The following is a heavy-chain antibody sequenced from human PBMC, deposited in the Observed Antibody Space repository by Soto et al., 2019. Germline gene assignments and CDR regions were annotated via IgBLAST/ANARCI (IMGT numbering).Heavy chain of an antibody. D-gene: IGHD1-26*01. J-gene: IGHJ4*02. CDR2: IYYTGST. Sequence: VQLQESGPGLVKPSQTLSLTCTVSGASINTGDYYWSWVRQLPGKGLDWIAYIYYTGSTYYNPSLDSRVAISADTSKNQFSLKVTSVTAADTGVYYCAVLGATTGYWGQGTLVAVSS. CDR3: AVLGATTGY. V-gene: IGHV4-31*03. CDR1: GASINTGDYY.